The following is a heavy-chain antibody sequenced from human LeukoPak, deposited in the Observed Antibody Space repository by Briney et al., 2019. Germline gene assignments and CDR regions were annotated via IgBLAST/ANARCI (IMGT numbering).Heavy chain of an antibody. CDR3: ARGGRRVRNWFDP. Sequence: SETLSLTCAVYGGSFSGYYWSWIRQPPGKGLEWIGEINHSGSTNYNPSLKSRVTISVDTSKNQFSLKLSSVTAADTAVYYCARGGRRVRNWFDPWGQGTLVTVSS. CDR1: GGSFSGYY. D-gene: IGHD5-24*01. J-gene: IGHJ5*02. CDR2: INHSGST. V-gene: IGHV4-34*01.